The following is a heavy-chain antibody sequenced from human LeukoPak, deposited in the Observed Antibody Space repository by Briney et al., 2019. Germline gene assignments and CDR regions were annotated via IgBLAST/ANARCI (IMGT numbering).Heavy chain of an antibody. V-gene: IGHV3-74*01. Sequence: QAGGSLRLSCVASGFTFGNYWMHWVRQAPGKGRVCISRINNDGSTVYADPVTGRFTISRDNARNTLYLQMDNLRAEDTAVYYCARDYYGSIDYWGQGTLVTVSS. CDR3: ARDYYGSIDY. CDR2: INNDGST. J-gene: IGHJ4*02. CDR1: GFTFGNYW. D-gene: IGHD3-10*01.